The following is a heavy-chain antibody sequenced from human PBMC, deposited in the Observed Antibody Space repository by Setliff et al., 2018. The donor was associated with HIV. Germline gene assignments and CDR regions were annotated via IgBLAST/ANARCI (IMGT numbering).Heavy chain of an antibody. Sequence: SETLSLTCAVFGDSIDRSNFFWTWIRQHPGKGLEWIGYIYYSGSATYNPSLKSQASISVDTSRNEFSLKLSSVTAADTAVYFCARGGAFCGRDSCYYLDYWGQGNPVTVSS. D-gene: IGHD2-21*02. CDR3: ARGGAFCGRDSCYYLDY. V-gene: IGHV4-31*11. CDR2: IYYSGSA. CDR1: GDSIDRSNFF. J-gene: IGHJ4*02.